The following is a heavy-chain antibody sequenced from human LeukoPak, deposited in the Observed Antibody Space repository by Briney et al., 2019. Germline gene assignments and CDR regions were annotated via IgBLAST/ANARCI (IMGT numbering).Heavy chain of an antibody. CDR1: GFTFDDYA. CDR3: AKDSGYYYSNFDY. V-gene: IGHV3-9*01. Sequence: GGSLRLSCAASGFTFDDYAMHWVRQAPGKGLEWVSGISWNSGSIGYADSVKGRFTISRDNAKNSLYLQMNSLRAEDTALYYCAKDSGYYYSNFDYWGQGTLVTVFS. J-gene: IGHJ4*02. D-gene: IGHD3-22*01. CDR2: ISWNSGSI.